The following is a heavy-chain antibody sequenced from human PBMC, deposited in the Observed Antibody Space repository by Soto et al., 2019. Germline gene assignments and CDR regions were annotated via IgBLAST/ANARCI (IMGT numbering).Heavy chain of an antibody. J-gene: IGHJ4*02. V-gene: IGHV3-21*01. CDR1: GFTFSSYS. D-gene: IGHD5-18*01. CDR2: ISSSSSYI. Sequence: EVQLVESGGGLVKPGGSLRLSCAASGFTFSSYSMNWVRQAPGKGLEWVSSISSSSSYIYYADSVKGRFTISRDNAKNSLYPQMNSLRAEDTAVSYCARDQPGYSYVYGLGYWGQGPLVPVSS. CDR3: ARDQPGYSYVYGLGY.